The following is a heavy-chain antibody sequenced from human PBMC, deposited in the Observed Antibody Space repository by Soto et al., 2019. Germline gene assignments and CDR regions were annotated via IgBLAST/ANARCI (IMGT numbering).Heavy chain of an antibody. CDR3: ARGLSVDRGVMIGFGLFAP. J-gene: IGHJ5*02. CDR2: INAGNGNT. Sequence: IYAGHWLINKQKKRLEWMGWINAGNGNTKYSQKFQGRVTITRDTSASTAYMELSSLRSEDTAVYYCARGLSVDRGVMIGFGLFAPWVQGTLVTVSS. D-gene: IGHD3-10*01. V-gene: IGHV1-3*01. CDR1: IYA.